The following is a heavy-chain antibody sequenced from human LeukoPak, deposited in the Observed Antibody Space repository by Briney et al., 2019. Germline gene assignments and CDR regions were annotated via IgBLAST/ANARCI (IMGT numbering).Heavy chain of an antibody. V-gene: IGHV1-18*04. Sequence: ASVKVSSKASGYTFTSYYMHWVRQAPGQGLEWMGWISAYNGNTNYAQKLQGRVTMTTDTSTSTAYMELRSLRSDDTAVYYCAISYYDFWSGFDYWGQGTLVTVSS. CDR1: GYTFTSYY. CDR2: ISAYNGNT. CDR3: AISYYDFWSGFDY. J-gene: IGHJ4*02. D-gene: IGHD3-3*01.